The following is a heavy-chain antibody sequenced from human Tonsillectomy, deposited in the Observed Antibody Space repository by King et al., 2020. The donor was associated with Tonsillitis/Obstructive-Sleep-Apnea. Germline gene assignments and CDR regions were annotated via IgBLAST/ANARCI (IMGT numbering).Heavy chain of an antibody. Sequence: VQLPQWGAGLLKPSETLSLTCAVYGGSFSAYYWSWIRQPPGKGLEWIGEINHSGSTKYNPSLQSRVIISLDTSKNQFSLKLSSVTAADTAVYYCARGDLLTGYYASTDFDYWGQGTLVTVSS. CDR1: GGSFSAYY. D-gene: IGHD3-9*01. CDR2: INHSGST. CDR3: ARGDLLTGYYASTDFDY. J-gene: IGHJ4*02. V-gene: IGHV4-34*01.